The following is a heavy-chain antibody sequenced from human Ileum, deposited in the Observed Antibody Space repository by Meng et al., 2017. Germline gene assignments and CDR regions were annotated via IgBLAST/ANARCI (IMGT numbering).Heavy chain of an antibody. V-gene: IGHV3-23*01. J-gene: IGHJ4*02. CDR2: ISGSGGTT. CDR3: AKSLTSGWYYFDY. D-gene: IGHD6-19*01. CDR1: GFTFSSYA. Sequence: GGSLRLSCAASGFTFSSYAMSWVRQAPGKGLEWVSSISGSGGTTYYADSVKGRFTISRDNSKNTLYLQMNSLGAEDTAVYYCAKSLTSGWYYFDYWGQGTLVTVSS.